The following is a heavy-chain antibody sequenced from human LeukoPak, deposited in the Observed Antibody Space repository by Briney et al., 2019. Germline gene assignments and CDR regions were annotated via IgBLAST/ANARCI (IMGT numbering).Heavy chain of an antibody. D-gene: IGHD2-2*01. CDR3: ARDRGNIVVVPFDY. CDR2: IYHSGST. CDR1: GGSISSSSYY. J-gene: IGHJ4*02. Sequence: SETLSLTCTVSGGSISSSSYYWGWIRQPPGKGLEWIGSIYHSGSTYYNPSLKSRVTISVGTSKNQFSLKLSSVTAADTAVYYCARDRGNIVVVPFDYWGQGTLVTVSS. V-gene: IGHV4-39*07.